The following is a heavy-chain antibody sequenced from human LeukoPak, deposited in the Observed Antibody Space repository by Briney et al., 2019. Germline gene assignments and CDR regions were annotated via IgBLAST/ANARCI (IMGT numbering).Heavy chain of an antibody. CDR2: FTSSGGTT. CDR1: GFTFSGDA. D-gene: IGHD3-10*01. Sequence: GGSLRLSCAASGFTFSGDAMTWVRQAPGKGLEWVSTFTSSGGTTYYAASVKGRFTISRDNSKNTLYLQMNSLRAEDTAVYYCAKDGVAPGSGGDYFDYWGQGTLVTVSS. CDR3: AKDGVAPGSGGDYFDY. V-gene: IGHV3-23*01. J-gene: IGHJ4*02.